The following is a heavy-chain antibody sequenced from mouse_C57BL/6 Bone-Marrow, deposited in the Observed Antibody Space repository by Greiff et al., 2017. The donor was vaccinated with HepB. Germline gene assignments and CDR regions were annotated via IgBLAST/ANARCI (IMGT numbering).Heavy chain of an antibody. J-gene: IGHJ4*01. Sequence: DVKLVESGGGLVQPGGSLKLSCAASGFTFSDYYMYWVRQTPEKRLEWVAYISNGGGSTYYPDTVKGRFTISRDNAKNTLYLQMSRLKSEDTAMYYCAKKHWVYAMDYWGQGTSVTVSS. V-gene: IGHV5-12*01. CDR3: AKKHWVYAMDY. CDR1: GFTFSDYY. D-gene: IGHD4-1*01. CDR2: ISNGGGST.